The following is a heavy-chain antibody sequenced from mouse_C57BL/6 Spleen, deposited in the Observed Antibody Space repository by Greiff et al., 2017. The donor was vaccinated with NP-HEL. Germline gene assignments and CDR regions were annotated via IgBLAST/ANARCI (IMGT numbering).Heavy chain of an antibody. D-gene: IGHD2-4*01. Sequence: VQLVESGPGLVQPSQSLSITCTVSGFSLTSYGVHWVRQSPGKGLEWLGVIWSGGSTDYNAAFISRLSISKDNSKSQVFFKMNSLQADDTAIYYCARGGGSYDYDGGAWFAYWGQGTLVTVSA. CDR1: GFSLTSYG. CDR3: ARGGGSYDYDGGAWFAY. CDR2: IWSGGST. V-gene: IGHV2-2*01. J-gene: IGHJ3*01.